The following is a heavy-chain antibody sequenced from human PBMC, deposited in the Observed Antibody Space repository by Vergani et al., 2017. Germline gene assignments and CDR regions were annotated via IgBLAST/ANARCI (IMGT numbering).Heavy chain of an antibody. J-gene: IGHJ6*02. CDR2: ISGSGGST. V-gene: IGHV3-23*01. CDR1: GFTFSSYA. D-gene: IGHD6-13*01. CDR3: ARDSSKHLTQQLVYPPFLAYGMDV. Sequence: EVQLLESGGGLVQPGGSLRLSCAASGFTFSSYAMSWVRQAPGKGLEWVSAISGSGGSTYYADSVKGRFTISRDNSKNTLYLQMNSLRAEDTAVYYCARDSSKHLTQQLVYPPFLAYGMDVWGQGP.